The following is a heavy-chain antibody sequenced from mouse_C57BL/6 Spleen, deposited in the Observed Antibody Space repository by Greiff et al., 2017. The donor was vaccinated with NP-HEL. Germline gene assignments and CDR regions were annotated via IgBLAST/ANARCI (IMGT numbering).Heavy chain of an antibody. V-gene: IGHV3-6*01. Sequence: EVQLQESGPGLVKPSQSLSLTCSVTGYSITSGYYWNWIRQFPGNKLEWMGYISYDGSNNYNPSLKNRISITRDTSKNQFFLKLNSVTTEDTATYYCARDLDDGYYLYYFDYWGQGTTLTVSS. CDR2: ISYDGSN. CDR1: GYSITSGYY. CDR3: ARDLDDGYYLYYFDY. D-gene: IGHD2-3*01. J-gene: IGHJ2*01.